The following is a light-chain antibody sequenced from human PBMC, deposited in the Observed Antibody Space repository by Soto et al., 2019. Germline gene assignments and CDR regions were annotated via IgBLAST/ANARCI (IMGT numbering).Light chain of an antibody. V-gene: IGLV2-14*01. CDR2: EVN. CDR1: SSDVGGCNY. J-gene: IGLJ1*01. CDR3: SSYTSSSSYV. Sequence: QSALTQPASVSGSPGQSITISCTGSSSDVGGCNYVSWYQQHPGKAPKLMIYEVNIRPSGVSDRFSGSKSGNTASLTISGLQAEDEADFYCSSYTSSSSYVFGTGTKVTVL.